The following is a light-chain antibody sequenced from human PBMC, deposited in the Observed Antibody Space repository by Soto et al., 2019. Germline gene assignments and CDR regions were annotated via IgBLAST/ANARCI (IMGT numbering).Light chain of an antibody. Sequence: PPSPATLPWSPAARATLSGRASRGVSSYLAWYQQKPGQAPRLLIYGASNGATGIPARFSGSGSETDFTLTISSLQSEDFAVYSCQQCNNWPPTFGQGTKVEIK. CDR2: GAS. CDR3: QQCNNWPPT. V-gene: IGKV3D-15*01. CDR1: RGVSSY. J-gene: IGKJ1*01.